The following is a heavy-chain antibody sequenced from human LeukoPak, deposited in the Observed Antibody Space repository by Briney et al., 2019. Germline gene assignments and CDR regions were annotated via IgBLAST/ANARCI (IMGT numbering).Heavy chain of an antibody. CDR1: GFTFSSYW. V-gene: IGHV3-7*03. D-gene: IGHD1-1*01. Sequence: GGSLRLSCAASGFTFSSYWMSWVRQAPGKGLEWVANIKQDGSEKYYVDSVKGRFTISRDNSKNTLYLQMNSLRAEDTAVYYCARDGYGYNYMDVWGKGTTVTVSS. CDR2: IKQDGSEK. CDR3: ARDGYGYNYMDV. J-gene: IGHJ6*03.